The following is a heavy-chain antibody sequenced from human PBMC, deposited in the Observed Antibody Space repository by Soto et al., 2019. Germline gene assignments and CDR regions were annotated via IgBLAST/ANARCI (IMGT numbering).Heavy chain of an antibody. V-gene: IGHV1-69*01. CDR3: ARDGGITIVRGVPNWFDP. D-gene: IGHD3-10*01. CDR1: GGTFSSYA. CDR2: IIPNFGTA. Sequence: QVQLVQSGAEVKKPGSSVKVSCKASGGTFSSYAISWVRQAPGQGLEWMGGIIPNFGTANYAQKFQGRVTITTDESTSPAYMELSSLRSEETAVYYCARDGGITIVRGVPNWFDPWGQGTLVTVSS. J-gene: IGHJ5*02.